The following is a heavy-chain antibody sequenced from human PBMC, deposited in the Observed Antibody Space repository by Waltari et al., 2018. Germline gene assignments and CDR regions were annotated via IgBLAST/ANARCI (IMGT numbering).Heavy chain of an antibody. Sequence: QVQLQESGPGLVKPSETLSLTCAVSGYSISSGYYWGWIRQPPGKGLEWIGSIYHSGSTYYNPSLKRRVSISVDTSKNQFSLKLSSVTAADTAVYYCAREEYSSGWYGHFQHWGQGTLVTVSS. CDR3: AREEYSSGWYGHFQH. V-gene: IGHV4-38-2*02. CDR1: GYSISSGYY. J-gene: IGHJ1*01. CDR2: IYHSGST. D-gene: IGHD6-19*01.